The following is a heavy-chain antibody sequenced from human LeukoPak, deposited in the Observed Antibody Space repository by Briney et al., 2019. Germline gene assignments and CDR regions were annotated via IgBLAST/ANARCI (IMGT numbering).Heavy chain of an antibody. V-gene: IGHV3-23*01. CDR1: GFTFSNYA. J-gene: IGHJ4*02. Sequence: GGSLRLSCAASGFTFSNYAMSWVRQAPGKWLEWVSAITGSGGSTYYADSVKGRFAISRDNSKNTLYLQMNSLRAEDTAVYYCAKWGDYDVLTGYYDPDYWGQGTLVTVSS. D-gene: IGHD3-9*01. CDR2: ITGSGGST. CDR3: AKWGDYDVLTGYYDPDY.